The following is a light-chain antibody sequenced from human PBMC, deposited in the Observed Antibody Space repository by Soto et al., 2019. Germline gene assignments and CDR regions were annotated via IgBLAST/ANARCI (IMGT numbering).Light chain of an antibody. CDR1: ESLVHSDGTTY. J-gene: IGKJ2*01. V-gene: IGKV2-24*01. CDR2: HIS. Sequence: DIVVTQTPLSSPVTLGQPASISCRSSESLVHSDGTTYLSWFHQRPGQPPRLLIYHISNRFSGVPERFSGSGAGTDFTLKISRVEDEDVGVYYCMQAKQFPYTFGQGPKLEIK. CDR3: MQAKQFPYT.